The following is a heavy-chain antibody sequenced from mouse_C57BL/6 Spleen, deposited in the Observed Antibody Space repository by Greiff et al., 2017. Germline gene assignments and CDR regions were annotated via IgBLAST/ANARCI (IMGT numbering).Heavy chain of an antibody. CDR1: GFTFSDYY. J-gene: IGHJ3*01. Sequence: EVQRVESEGGLVQPGSSMKLSCTASGFTFSDYYMAWVRQVPEKGLEWVANINYDGSSTYYLDSLKSRFIISRDNAKNILYLQMSSLKSEDTATYYCARDEGTAQAPAWFAYWGQGTLVTVSA. D-gene: IGHD3-2*02. V-gene: IGHV5-16*01. CDR3: ARDEGTAQAPAWFAY. CDR2: INYDGSST.